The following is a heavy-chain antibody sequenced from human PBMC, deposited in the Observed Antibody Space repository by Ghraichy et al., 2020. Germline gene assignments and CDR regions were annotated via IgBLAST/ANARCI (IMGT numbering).Heavy chain of an antibody. V-gene: IGHV3-53*01. CDR2: IYNSGSD. CDR3: ARVNRLLKNYGMDV. Sequence: GESLNISCAASGFTVRDNHMSWVRQAPGKGLEWVSVIYNSGSDIYADSVRGRFTVSRDNAKNTLYLEMKSLRVEDTAVYYCARVNRLLKNYGMDVWGQGTTVSVSS. CDR1: GFTVRDNH. J-gene: IGHJ6*02. D-gene: IGHD1-26*01.